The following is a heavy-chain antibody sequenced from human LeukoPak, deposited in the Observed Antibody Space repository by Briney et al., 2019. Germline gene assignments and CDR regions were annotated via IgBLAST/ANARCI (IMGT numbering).Heavy chain of an antibody. Sequence: ASVKVSCKASAYTFTGYYIHWVRQAPGQGLEWMGWINPNSGGTNYAQKFQGRVTMTRDTSISTAHMELSRLTSEDTAVYYCARRNYDSSVSLPGGSDYWGQGTLVTVSS. V-gene: IGHV1-2*02. D-gene: IGHD3-22*01. CDR2: INPNSGGT. CDR1: AYTFTGYY. CDR3: ARRNYDSSVSLPGGSDY. J-gene: IGHJ4*02.